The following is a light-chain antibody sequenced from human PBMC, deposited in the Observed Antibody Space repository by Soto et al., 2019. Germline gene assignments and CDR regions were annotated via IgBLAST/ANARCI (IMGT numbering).Light chain of an antibody. CDR2: LNSDGSH. CDR1: SGHSDYA. CDR3: QTWGAGMV. J-gene: IGLJ3*02. Sequence: QSVLTQSPSASASLGASVKLTCTLSSGHSDYAIAWHQQQPEKGPRYLMKLNSDGSHSKGDGIPVRFSGSSSGAERYLTISSLQSEDEADYHCQTWGAGMVFGGGTKLTVL. V-gene: IGLV4-69*01.